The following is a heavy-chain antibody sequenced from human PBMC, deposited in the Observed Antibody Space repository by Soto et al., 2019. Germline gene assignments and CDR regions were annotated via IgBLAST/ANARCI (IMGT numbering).Heavy chain of an antibody. V-gene: IGHV4-39*01. D-gene: IGHD2-8*01. J-gene: IGHJ4*02. CDR3: ARHPGYAVPTVYATHYFNY. CDR1: GDSISSDNYY. Sequence: QLQLQESGPGLVKPSETLSLTCTVSGDSISSDNYYCGWIRQPPGKGLEWIGSIYYTGSTYYSPSLTSRVTMAVDTSKSQFSLKLSSVTAADTAVYYYARHPGYAVPTVYATHYFNYWGQGILVTVST. CDR2: IYYTGST.